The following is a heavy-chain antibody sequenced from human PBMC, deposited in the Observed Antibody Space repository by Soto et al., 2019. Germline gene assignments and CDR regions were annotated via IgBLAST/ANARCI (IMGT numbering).Heavy chain of an antibody. CDR3: ARGQGGWFGKYYYYYYGMDV. V-gene: IGHV4-34*01. CDR1: GGSFSGYY. D-gene: IGHD3-10*01. J-gene: IGHJ6*02. Sequence: PSETLSLTCAVYGGSFSGYYWSWIRQPPGKGLEWIGEINHSGSTNYNPSLKSRVTISVDTSKSQFSLKLSSVTAADTAVYYCARGQGGWFGKYYYYYYGMDVWGQGTTVTVSS. CDR2: INHSGST.